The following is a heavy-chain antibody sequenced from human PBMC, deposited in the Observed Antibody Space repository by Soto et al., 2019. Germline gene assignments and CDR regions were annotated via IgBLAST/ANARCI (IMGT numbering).Heavy chain of an antibody. CDR2: IYYSGSS. J-gene: IGHJ4*02. CDR1: GGSISGDYY. V-gene: IGHV4-30-4*08. Sequence: SGTLSLTCSASGGSISGDYYWSWIRQSPEKGLEWIGYIYYSGSSYSNPALQSRLSMSLDTSKNQFSLKLRSVTAADTAVYYCARGGARWAGYFDSWGQGALVTVS. D-gene: IGHD1-26*01. CDR3: ARGGARWAGYFDS.